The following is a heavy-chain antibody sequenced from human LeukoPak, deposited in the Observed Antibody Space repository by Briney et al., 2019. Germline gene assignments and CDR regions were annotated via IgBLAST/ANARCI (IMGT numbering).Heavy chain of an antibody. CDR2: IKQDGSEN. CDR1: GFTFSSYW. J-gene: IGHJ4*02. V-gene: IGHV3-7*01. CDR3: ARDVYGDYAFDY. Sequence: GVSLRLSCAASGFTFSSYWMNWVRQAPGKGLEGVANIKQDGSENYYVDSVKGRFTISRNNAKNLLYLQMNRLRAEDTAVYYCARDVYGDYAFDYWGQGTLVTVSS. D-gene: IGHD4-17*01.